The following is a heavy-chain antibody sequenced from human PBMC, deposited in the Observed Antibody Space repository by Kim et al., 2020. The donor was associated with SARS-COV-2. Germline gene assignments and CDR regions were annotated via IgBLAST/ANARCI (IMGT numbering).Heavy chain of an antibody. Sequence: KGRFTISRDNAKNSLYLQMNSLRAEDTAVYYCARDLGGGDPSKPRGAFDIWGQGTMVTVSS. CDR3: ARDLGGGDPSKPRGAFDI. V-gene: IGHV3-11*04. D-gene: IGHD2-21*02. J-gene: IGHJ3*02.